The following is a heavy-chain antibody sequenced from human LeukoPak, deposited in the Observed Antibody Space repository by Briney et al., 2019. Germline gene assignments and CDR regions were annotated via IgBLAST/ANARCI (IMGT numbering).Heavy chain of an antibody. D-gene: IGHD3-22*01. Sequence: GGSLRLSCAASGFTFSSYEMNWVRQAPGKGLEWVSYISSSGSTIYYADSVKGRFTISRDNSKNTLYLQMNSLRAEDTAVYYCVGVVVITGAFDIWGQGTMVTVSS. CDR1: GFTFSSYE. CDR3: VGVVVITGAFDI. V-gene: IGHV3-48*03. CDR2: ISSSGSTI. J-gene: IGHJ3*02.